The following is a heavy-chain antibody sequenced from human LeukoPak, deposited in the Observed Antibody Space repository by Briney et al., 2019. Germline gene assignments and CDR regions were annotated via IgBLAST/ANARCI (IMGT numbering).Heavy chain of an antibody. D-gene: IGHD3-22*01. CDR2: IYSGGST. CDR3: ARFDSSGAPYYFDY. J-gene: IGHJ4*02. V-gene: IGHV3-53*01. Sequence: GGSLRLSCAASGFTVSSNYMSWVRQAPGKGLEWVSVIYSGGSTYYADSVKGRFTISRDNSKNTLYLQMNSLRAEDTAVYYCARFDSSGAPYYFDYWGQGTLVTVSS. CDR1: GFTVSSNY.